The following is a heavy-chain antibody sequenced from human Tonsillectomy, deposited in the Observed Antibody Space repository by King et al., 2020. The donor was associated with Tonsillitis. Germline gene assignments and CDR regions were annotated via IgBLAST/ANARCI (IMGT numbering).Heavy chain of an antibody. CDR3: ARANYYYYGMDV. CDR2: IYYSGST. J-gene: IGHJ6*02. V-gene: IGHV4-59*01. Sequence: VQLQESGPGLVQPSETLSLTCTVSGGSISSYYWSWIRQPPGKGLEWIVYIYYSGSTNYNPSLKSRVTISVDTSKNPFSLKLSSVTAAETAVYYCARANYYYYGMDVWGQGTTVTVSS. CDR1: GGSISSYY.